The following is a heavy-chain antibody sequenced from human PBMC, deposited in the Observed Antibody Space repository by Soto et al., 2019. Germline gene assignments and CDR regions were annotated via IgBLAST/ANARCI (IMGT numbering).Heavy chain of an antibody. J-gene: IGHJ1*01. CDR3: AKLSGDSVTTS. CDR2: ISYDGNNK. CDR1: AVTCSNFA. Sequence: QPXGSLRLFCSSSAVTCSNFAVHWVRQSPGKGLDWVAVISYDGNNKYHADSVKGRFTISRDNSKNTLYLQMNSLRAEDTAVYYCAKLSGDSVTTSWGQGNLATVSS. D-gene: IGHD4-4*01. V-gene: IGHV3-30*18.